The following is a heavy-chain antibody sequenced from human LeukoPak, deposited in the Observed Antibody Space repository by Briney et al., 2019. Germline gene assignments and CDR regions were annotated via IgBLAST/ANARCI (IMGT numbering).Heavy chain of an antibody. CDR1: GGSISSYY. J-gene: IGHJ4*02. CDR2: IYYSGST. D-gene: IGHD3-3*01. V-gene: IGHV4-59*01. CDR3: ARFLEWLSVDY. Sequence: PSETLSLTCTVSGGSISSYYWSRIRQPPGKGLEWIGYIYYSGSTNYNPSLKSRVTISVDTSKNQFSLKLSSVTAADTAVYYCARFLEWLSVDYWGQGTLVTVSS.